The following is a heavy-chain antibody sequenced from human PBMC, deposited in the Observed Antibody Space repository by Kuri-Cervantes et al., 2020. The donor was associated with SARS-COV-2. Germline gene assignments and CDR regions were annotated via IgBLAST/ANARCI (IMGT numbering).Heavy chain of an antibody. Sequence: GSLRLSCAASGFTFSSHSMNWVRQAPGKGLEWVSSISSSSSYIYYADSVKGRFTISRDNAKNSLYLQMNSLRAEDTAVYYCARAVGPGIAVAGLPPPPAYYFDYWGQGTLVTVSS. CDR2: ISSSSSYI. V-gene: IGHV3-21*01. CDR3: ARAVGPGIAVAGLPPPPAYYFDY. CDR1: GFTFSSHS. D-gene: IGHD6-19*01. J-gene: IGHJ4*02.